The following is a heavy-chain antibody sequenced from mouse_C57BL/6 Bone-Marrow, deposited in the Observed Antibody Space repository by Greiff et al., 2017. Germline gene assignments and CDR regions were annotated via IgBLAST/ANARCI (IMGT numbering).Heavy chain of an antibody. V-gene: IGHV1-69*01. CDR1: DYTFTSYW. D-gene: IGHD1-1*01. Sequence: VQLQQPGAELVMPGASVKLSCKASDYTFTSYWMHWVKQRPGQGLEWIGEIDPSDSYTNYNQKFKGKSTLTVDKSSSTAYMQLSSLTSEDSAVYDCAREPYSRGDFDVWGTGTTVTVSS. J-gene: IGHJ1*03. CDR2: IDPSDSYT. CDR3: AREPYSRGDFDV.